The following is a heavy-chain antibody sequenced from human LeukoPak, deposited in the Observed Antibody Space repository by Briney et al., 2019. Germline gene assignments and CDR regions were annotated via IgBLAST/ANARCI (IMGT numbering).Heavy chain of an antibody. J-gene: IGHJ4*02. Sequence: SETLSLTCTVSGGSISSGTYYWGWIRQPPGKGLEWIGSIYYSGSTSYNPSLKSRVTISVDTSKNQFSLRLDSVTAADTAVYYCARNASDSGTSYFDYWGQGTLVTVSS. CDR3: ARNASDSGTSYFDY. V-gene: IGHV4-39*01. CDR2: IYYSGST. D-gene: IGHD1-26*01. CDR1: GGSISSGTYY.